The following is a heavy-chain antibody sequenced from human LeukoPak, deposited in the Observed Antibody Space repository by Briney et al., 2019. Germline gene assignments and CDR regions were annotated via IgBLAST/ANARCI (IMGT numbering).Heavy chain of an antibody. V-gene: IGHV3-30-3*01. Sequence: GGSLRLSCAASGFTFSSYAMHRVRQAPGKGLEWVAVISYDGSNKYYADSVKGRFTISRDNSKNTLYLQMNSLRAEDTAVYYCAREESVVRGVKDYYGMDVWGQGTTVTVSS. CDR1: GFTFSSYA. J-gene: IGHJ6*02. CDR3: AREESVVRGVKDYYGMDV. CDR2: ISYDGSNK. D-gene: IGHD3-10*01.